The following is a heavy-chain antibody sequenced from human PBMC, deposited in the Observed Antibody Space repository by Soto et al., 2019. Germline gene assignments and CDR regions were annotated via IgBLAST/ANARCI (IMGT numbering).Heavy chain of an antibody. Sequence: PSETLSLTCTVSGGSISSYYWSWIRQPPKKRLEWIGYIYYSGSTNYNPSLKSRVTISVDTSKNQFSLKLSSVTAADTAVYYCARQGYCSGGSCYPGRSFDYWGQGTLVTVSS. D-gene: IGHD2-15*01. CDR2: IYYSGST. CDR3: ARQGYCSGGSCYPGRSFDY. CDR1: GGSISSYY. V-gene: IGHV4-59*08. J-gene: IGHJ4*02.